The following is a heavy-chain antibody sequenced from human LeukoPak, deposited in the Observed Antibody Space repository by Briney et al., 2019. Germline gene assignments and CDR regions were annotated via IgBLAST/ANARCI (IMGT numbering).Heavy chain of an antibody. CDR3: VKGPRPDITVAHTAEK. D-gene: IGHD6-19*01. CDR2: ITGRGDST. Sequence: GGSLRLSCAASGFTFTGYAMSWVRQVPGKGLEWVSTITGRGDSTYVADSVKGRVTISRDNSKNSLFLQMNSVRAEDTAVYYCVKGPRPDITVAHTAEKWGQGTLVTVSS. J-gene: IGHJ4*02. V-gene: IGHV3-23*01. CDR1: GFTFTGYA.